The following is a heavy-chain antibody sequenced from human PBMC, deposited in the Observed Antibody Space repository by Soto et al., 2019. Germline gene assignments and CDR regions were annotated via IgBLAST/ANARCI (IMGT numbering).Heavy chain of an antibody. CDR2: IYYSGST. V-gene: IGHV4-30-4*01. D-gene: IGHD1-26*01. Sequence: SETLSLTCTVSGGSISSGDYYWSWIRQPPGKGLEWIGYIYYSGSTYYNPSLKSRVTISVDTSKNRFSLKLSSVTAADTVVYYCARDRIVGATSPPYSYYYGMDVWGQGTTVTVSS. CDR3: ARDRIVGATSPPYSYYYGMDV. CDR1: GGSISSGDYY. J-gene: IGHJ6*02.